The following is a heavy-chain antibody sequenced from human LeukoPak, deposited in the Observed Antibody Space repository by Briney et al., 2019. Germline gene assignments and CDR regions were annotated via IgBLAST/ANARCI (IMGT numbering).Heavy chain of an antibody. CDR3: GRHSSTDEGYYYYGMDV. CDR2: IYPGDSDT. J-gene: IGHJ6*02. D-gene: IGHD1-14*01. Sequence: HGESLKISCKGSGYSFTSYWIGWVRQMPGKGLEWMGIIYPGDSDTRYSPAFQGQVTISADKSISTAYLQWSSLKASDTAIYYCGRHSSTDEGYYYYGMDVWGQGTTVTVSS. V-gene: IGHV5-51*01. CDR1: GYSFTSYW.